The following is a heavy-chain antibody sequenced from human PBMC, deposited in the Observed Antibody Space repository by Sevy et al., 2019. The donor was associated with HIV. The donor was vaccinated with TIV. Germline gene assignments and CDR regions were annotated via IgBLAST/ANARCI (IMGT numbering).Heavy chain of an antibody. D-gene: IGHD3-3*01. CDR2: IKQDGSEK. CDR3: ARAFGASHQADYYYYYMDV. Sequence: GGSLRLSCAASGFTFSSYWMSWVRQAPGKGLEWVANIKQDGSEKYYVDSVKGRFTISRDNAKNSLYLQMNSLRAEDTAVYYCARAFGASHQADYYYYYMDVWGKGTTVTVSS. J-gene: IGHJ6*03. CDR1: GFTFSSYW. V-gene: IGHV3-7*01.